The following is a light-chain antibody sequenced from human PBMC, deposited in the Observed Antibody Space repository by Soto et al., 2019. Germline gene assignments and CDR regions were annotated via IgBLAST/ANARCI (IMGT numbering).Light chain of an antibody. CDR2: DVS. CDR3: SSYAGSNSPYV. V-gene: IGLV2-8*01. CDR1: GREVGYYNY. J-gene: IGLJ1*01. Sequence: QSVLTQPASASGSPGQSVTIGCTGNGREVGYYNYLSWHQQPPGKAPKLLIYDVSKRPSGVPDRFSGSNSGNTASLTVSGLQAEDEGDYYCSSYAGSNSPYVFGTGTKGTVL.